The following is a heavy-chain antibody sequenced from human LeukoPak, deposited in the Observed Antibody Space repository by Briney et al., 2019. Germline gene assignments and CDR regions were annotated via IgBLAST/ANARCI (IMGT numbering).Heavy chain of an antibody. D-gene: IGHD1-26*01. CDR3: ARDGWELPPRPYFDY. J-gene: IGHJ4*02. V-gene: IGHV1-2*02. Sequence: ASVKVSCKASGYTFTGYYMHLVRQAPGQGLEWMGWINPNSGGTNYAQKFQGRVTMTRDTSISTAYMELSRLRSDDTAVYYCARDGWELPPRPYFDYWGQGTLVTVSS. CDR2: INPNSGGT. CDR1: GYTFTGYY.